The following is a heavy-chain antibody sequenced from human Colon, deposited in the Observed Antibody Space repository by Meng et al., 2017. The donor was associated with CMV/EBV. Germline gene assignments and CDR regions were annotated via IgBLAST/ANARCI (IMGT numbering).Heavy chain of an antibody. J-gene: IGHJ5*02. D-gene: IGHD6-25*01. CDR1: GFTFSSCW. CDR3: ARDLRPANH. V-gene: IGHV3-74*01. CDR2: INSDGSIS. Sequence: TCVASGFTFSSCWMHWGRQDQGKGLVWVSRINSDGSISNYADSVEGRFTISRDNAKNTLYLQMNSLRAEDTAMYFCARDLRPANHWGQGTLVTVSS.